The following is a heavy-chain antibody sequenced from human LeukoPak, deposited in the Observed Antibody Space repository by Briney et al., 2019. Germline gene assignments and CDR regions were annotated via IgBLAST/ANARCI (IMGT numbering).Heavy chain of an antibody. D-gene: IGHD3-10*01. J-gene: IGHJ4*02. V-gene: IGHV4-34*01. CDR3: ARAIGSGSYGPPFDY. CDR1: GGSFSGYY. Sequence: PSETLSLTCAVYGGSFSGYYWSWIRQPPGKGLEWIGEINHSGSTNYNPSLKSRVTISVDTSKNQFSLKLSSVTAADTAVYYCARAIGSGSYGPPFDYWGQGTLVTVSS. CDR2: INHSGST.